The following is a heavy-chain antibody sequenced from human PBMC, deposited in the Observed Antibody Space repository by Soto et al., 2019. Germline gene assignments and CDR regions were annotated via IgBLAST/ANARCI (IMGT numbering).Heavy chain of an antibody. CDR1: GGTFSSYA. CDR3: ARGDTAMVYYYYYGMDV. J-gene: IGHJ6*02. CDR2: IIPIFGTA. D-gene: IGHD5-18*01. V-gene: IGHV1-69*13. Sequence: SVRVSCKASGGTFSSYAISWVRQAPGQGLEWMGGIIPIFGTANYAQNFQGRVTITADESTSTAYMELSSLRSEDTAVYYCARGDTAMVYYYYYGMDVWGQGTTVTVSS.